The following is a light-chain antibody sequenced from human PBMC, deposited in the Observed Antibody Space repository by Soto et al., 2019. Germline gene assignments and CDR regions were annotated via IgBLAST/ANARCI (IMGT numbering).Light chain of an antibody. Sequence: QSALTQPRSVSGSLGQSVTMSCTGTSSDVGAYNYVSWYQQFPGKVPKVLIFDVTQRPSGVPDRFSVSKSGNTASLTISGLQAEDEADYYCCSYAGSYMVVFGGGTKLTVL. CDR1: SSDVGAYNY. V-gene: IGLV2-11*01. J-gene: IGLJ2*01. CDR2: DVT. CDR3: CSYAGSYMVV.